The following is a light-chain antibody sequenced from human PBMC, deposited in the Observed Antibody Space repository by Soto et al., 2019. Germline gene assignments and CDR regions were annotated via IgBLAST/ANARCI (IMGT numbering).Light chain of an antibody. CDR2: GAS. CDR3: QHYVTSLKT. CDR1: QSVTSNY. V-gene: IGKV3-20*01. J-gene: IGKJ1*01. Sequence: PGERATLSCGASQSVTSNYLAWYQQKPGQAPRLLIFGASVRVTGIPDRFIGSGSGTDFTLTISRLEPEDFAVYYCQHYVTSLKTFGQGTKVDIK.